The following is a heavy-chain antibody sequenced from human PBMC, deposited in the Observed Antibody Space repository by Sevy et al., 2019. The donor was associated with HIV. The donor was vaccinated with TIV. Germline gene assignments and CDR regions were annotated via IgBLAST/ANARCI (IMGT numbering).Heavy chain of an antibody. CDR1: GFTFSRYW. CDR2: INQEGSEK. CDR3: AGVGCSGDSCYTGSFDY. J-gene: IGHJ4*02. D-gene: IGHD2-15*01. Sequence: GGSLRLSCAASGFTFSRYWMNWVRQAPGKGLEWVANINQEGSEKYYVDSVKGRFTISRDNAKNSLYLQMNSLRAEDTAVYYCAGVGCSGDSCYTGSFDYWGQGTLVTVSS. V-gene: IGHV3-7*03.